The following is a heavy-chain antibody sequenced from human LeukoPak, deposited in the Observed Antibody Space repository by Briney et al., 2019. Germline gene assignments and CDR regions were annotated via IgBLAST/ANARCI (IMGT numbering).Heavy chain of an antibody. D-gene: IGHD6-13*01. Sequence: RSSETLSLTCAVYGGSFSGYYWSWIRQPPGKGLEWIGYIYYSGSTNYNPSLKSRVTISVDTSKNQFSLKLSSVTAADTVVYYCATRIAAAGAFDYWGQGTLVTVSS. CDR1: GGSFSGYY. CDR3: ATRIAAAGAFDY. CDR2: IYYSGST. V-gene: IGHV4-59*01. J-gene: IGHJ4*02.